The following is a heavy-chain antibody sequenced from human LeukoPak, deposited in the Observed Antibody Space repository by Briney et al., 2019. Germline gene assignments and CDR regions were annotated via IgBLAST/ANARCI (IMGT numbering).Heavy chain of an antibody. V-gene: IGHV3-48*04. CDR2: ISSSGSTI. D-gene: IGHD2-2*02. CDR1: GFTFSSYS. Sequence: GGSLRLSCAASGFTFSSYSMNGVRQAPGKGLEWVSYISSSGSTIYYADSVKGRFTISRDNAKNSLYLQMNSLRAEDTAIYYCARDYSCSSTSCYTARSDAFDIWGQGTMVTVSS. J-gene: IGHJ3*02. CDR3: ARDYSCSSTSCYTARSDAFDI.